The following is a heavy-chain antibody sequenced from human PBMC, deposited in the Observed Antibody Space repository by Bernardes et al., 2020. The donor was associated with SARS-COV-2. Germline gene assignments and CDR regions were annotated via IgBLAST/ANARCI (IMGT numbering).Heavy chain of an antibody. D-gene: IGHD3-22*01. CDR1: GGSISSYY. Sequence: SATLSLTCTVSGGSISSYYWSWIRQPAGKGLEWIGRIYTSGSTNYNPSLKSRVTMSVDTSKNQFSLKLSSVTAADTAVYYCARVGLGYYDSSGYYSAFDYWGQGTLVTVSS. V-gene: IGHV4-4*07. CDR2: IYTSGST. J-gene: IGHJ4*02. CDR3: ARVGLGYYDSSGYYSAFDY.